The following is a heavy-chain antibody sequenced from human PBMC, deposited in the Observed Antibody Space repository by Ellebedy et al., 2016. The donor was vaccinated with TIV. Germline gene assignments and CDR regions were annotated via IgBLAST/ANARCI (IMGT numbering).Heavy chain of an antibody. V-gene: IGHV1-69*06. CDR2: IIPIFGTA. CDR1: GGTFSSYA. Sequence: SVKVSXKASGGTFSSYAISWVRQAPGQGLEWMGGIIPIFGTANYAQKFQGRVTMTEDTSTDTAYMELSSLRSEDTAVYYCATEGYSSGWYRWFDPWGQGTLVTVSS. D-gene: IGHD6-19*01. CDR3: ATEGYSSGWYRWFDP. J-gene: IGHJ5*02.